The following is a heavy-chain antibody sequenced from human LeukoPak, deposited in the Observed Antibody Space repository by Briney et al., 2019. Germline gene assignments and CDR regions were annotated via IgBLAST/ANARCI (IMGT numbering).Heavy chain of an antibody. V-gene: IGHV3-9*01. D-gene: IGHD5-18*01. CDR3: AKRGYSYGELDY. CDR2: ISWNSGSI. Sequence: GGSLRLSCAASGFTFDDYAMHWVRQAPGKGLEWVSGISWNSGSIGYADSVKGRFTISRDNAKNSLYLQMNSLRAEDTALYYCAKRGYSYGELDYWGQGTLVTVSS. CDR1: GFTFDDYA. J-gene: IGHJ4*02.